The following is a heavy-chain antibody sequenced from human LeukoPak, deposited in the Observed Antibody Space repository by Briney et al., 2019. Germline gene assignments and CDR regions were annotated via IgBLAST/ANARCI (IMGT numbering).Heavy chain of an antibody. CDR3: AKLVDSSGYYSYDAFDI. D-gene: IGHD3-22*01. CDR2: ISYDGSNK. CDR1: GFTFSSYG. J-gene: IGHJ3*02. Sequence: GGSLRLSCAASGFTFSSYGMHWVRQAPGKGLEWGAVISYDGSNKYYADSVKGRFTISRDNSKNTLYLQMNSLRAEDTAVYYCAKLVDSSGYYSYDAFDIWGQGTMVTVSS. V-gene: IGHV3-30*18.